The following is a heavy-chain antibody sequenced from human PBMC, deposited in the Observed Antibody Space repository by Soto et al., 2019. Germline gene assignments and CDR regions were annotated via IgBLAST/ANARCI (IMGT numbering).Heavy chain of an antibody. Sequence: EVQLVESGGGLVQPGGSLSLSCAASGFTVSSNYMSWVRQAPGKGLEWVSVIYSGGSAYYADSVKGRFTISRDNSKNTRYLQMNSLRAEDTAVYYCARHGYSYGGGYFDYWGQGTLVTVSS. D-gene: IGHD5-18*01. CDR1: GFTVSSNY. CDR3: ARHGYSYGGGYFDY. J-gene: IGHJ4*02. CDR2: IYSGGSA. V-gene: IGHV3-66*04.